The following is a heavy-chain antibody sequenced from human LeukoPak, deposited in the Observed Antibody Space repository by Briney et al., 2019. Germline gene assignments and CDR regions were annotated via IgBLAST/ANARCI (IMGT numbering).Heavy chain of an antibody. V-gene: IGHV1-69*13. D-gene: IGHD3-10*01. CDR1: GGTFSSYA. CDR2: IIPIFGTA. CDR3: ARDGVRDYYGSGSYYEDAFDI. Sequence: ASVKVSCKASGGTFSSYAISWVRQAPGQGLEWMGGIIPIFGTANYAQKFQGRVTITADESTSTAYMELSSLRSEDTAVYYCARDGVRDYYGSGSYYEDAFDIWDQGTMVTASS. J-gene: IGHJ3*02.